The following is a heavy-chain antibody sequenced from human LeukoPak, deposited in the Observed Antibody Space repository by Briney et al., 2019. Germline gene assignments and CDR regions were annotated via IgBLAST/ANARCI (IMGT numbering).Heavy chain of an antibody. CDR2: MNPNSGNT. J-gene: IGHJ4*02. Sequence: ASVKVSCKASVYTFTSYDINWVRQATGQGLEWMGWMNPNSGNTGYAQKFQGRVTMTRNTSISTAYMELSSLRSEDTAVYYCARRPFGREGGRVFDYWGQGTLVTVSS. CDR3: ARRPFGREGGRVFDY. V-gene: IGHV1-8*01. D-gene: IGHD3-10*01. CDR1: VYTFTSYD.